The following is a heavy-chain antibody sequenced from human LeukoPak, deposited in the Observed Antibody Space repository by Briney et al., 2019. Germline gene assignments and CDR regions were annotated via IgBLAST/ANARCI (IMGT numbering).Heavy chain of an antibody. V-gene: IGHV4-39*07. CDR1: GGSISSSSYY. CDR2: IYYSGST. CDR3: ARDLAGNYYYYYGMDV. J-gene: IGHJ6*02. Sequence: SETLSLTCTVSGGSISSSSYYWGWIRQPPGKGLEWIGIIYYSGSTYYNPSLKSRVTISVDTSKNQFSLKLSSVTAADTAVYYCARDLAGNYYYYYGMDVWGQGTTVTVSS. D-gene: IGHD6-19*01.